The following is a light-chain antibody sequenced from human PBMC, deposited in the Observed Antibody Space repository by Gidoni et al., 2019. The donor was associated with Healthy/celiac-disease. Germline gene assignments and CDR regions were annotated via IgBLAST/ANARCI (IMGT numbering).Light chain of an antibody. V-gene: IGLV2-11*01. CDR3: CSYAGSYTFL. Sequence: QSALTQPRPASASPGQSVTLSCAGTSSDVGGYNYDSRYQQHPGKAPKLMIYDVSKRPSGVPDRFSGSKSGNTASLAISGLQAEAEADYYCCSYAGSYTFLFGGGTKLTVL. CDR1: SSDVGGYNY. J-gene: IGLJ2*01. CDR2: DVS.